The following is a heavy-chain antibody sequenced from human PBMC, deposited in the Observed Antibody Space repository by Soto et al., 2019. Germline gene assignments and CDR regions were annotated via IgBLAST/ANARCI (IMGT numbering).Heavy chain of an antibody. CDR1: GFTFDTYG. CDR3: ARVTPGNNLYYLSGLDF. J-gene: IGHJ6*02. Sequence: QVHLVESGGGVVQPGKSLRLSCVASGFTFDTYGIHWVRQAPGKGLQWVALISYEGSNTYYADSVRGRFTISRDNSKNTLYLQVNALRPEDTGVYYCARVTPGNNLYYLSGLDFWGQGTSVTVSS. V-gene: IGHV3-30-3*01. D-gene: IGHD3-22*01. CDR2: ISYEGSNT.